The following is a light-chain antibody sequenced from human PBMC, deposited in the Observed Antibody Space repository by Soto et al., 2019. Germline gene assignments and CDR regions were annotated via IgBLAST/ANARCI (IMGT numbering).Light chain of an antibody. Sequence: EIVLTQSPATLSSFPGDRVTLSCRASQNINTRLAWYQHRPGQAPRLLIYQTSLMAAGIPARFSASGSGTDFTLTISDVQPEDFALYYCHQRQSWPRTFGQGTKVDI. CDR1: QNINTR. V-gene: IGKV3-11*01. J-gene: IGKJ1*01. CDR2: QTS. CDR3: HQRQSWPRT.